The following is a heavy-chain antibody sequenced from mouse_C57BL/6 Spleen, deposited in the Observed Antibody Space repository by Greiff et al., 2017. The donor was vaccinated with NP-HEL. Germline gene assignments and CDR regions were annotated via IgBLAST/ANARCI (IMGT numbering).Heavy chain of an antibody. CDR1: GYTFTSYW. V-gene: IGHV1-50*01. CDR3: ALTTVVATDWFAY. J-gene: IGHJ3*01. Sequence: VQLQQSGAELVKPGASVKLSCKASGYTFTSYWMQWVKQRPGQGLEWIGEIDPSDSYTNYNQKFKGKATLTVDTSSSTAYMQLSILTSEDSAVYYCALTTVVATDWFAYWGQGTLVTVSA. D-gene: IGHD1-1*01. CDR2: IDPSDSYT.